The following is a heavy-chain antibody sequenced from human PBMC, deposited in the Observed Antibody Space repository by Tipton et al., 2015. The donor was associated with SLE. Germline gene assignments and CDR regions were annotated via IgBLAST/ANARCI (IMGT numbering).Heavy chain of an antibody. J-gene: IGHJ4*02. V-gene: IGHV4-39*07. CDR2: VYYSGST. D-gene: IGHD6-19*01. CDR3: AKTTVYSNDWPYFDH. Sequence: GLVKPSETLSLICTVSGDSISANSYHWGWVRQPPGKGLEWIGNVYYSGSTYYSASLRSRVTISVDTSKNQFSLRLSSVTAADTAVYYCAKTTVYSNDWPYFDHWGQGTLVTVSS. CDR1: GDSISANSYH.